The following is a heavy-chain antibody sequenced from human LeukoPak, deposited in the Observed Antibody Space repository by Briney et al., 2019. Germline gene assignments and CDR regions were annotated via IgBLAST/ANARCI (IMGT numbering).Heavy chain of an antibody. CDR1: GYTFTSYD. D-gene: IGHD2-15*01. J-gene: IGHJ3*01. CDR3: TRAFCTAGTCFWGGVSLDL. Sequence: ASVKVSCKASGYTFTSYDINWVRQATGQGLEWMGWMNPNSGNTGYAQKFQGRVTMTRDTSINTAYMELSSLRSDDTALYFCTRAFCTAGTCFWGGVSLDLWGQGTMVTVPS. CDR2: MNPNSGNT. V-gene: IGHV1-8*02.